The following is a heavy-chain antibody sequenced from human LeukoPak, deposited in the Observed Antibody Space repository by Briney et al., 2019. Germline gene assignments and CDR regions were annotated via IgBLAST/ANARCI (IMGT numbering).Heavy chain of an antibody. V-gene: IGHV4-34*01. J-gene: IGHJ4*02. D-gene: IGHD6-6*01. Sequence: PSETLSLNCAVYGGSFSGYSWTWIRQPPGKGLEWIGEFNHSGSTNYNPSLKSRVTISVDTSKKQFSLNLSSVTAADTAVYYCATTPREYSSTWYYFDYWGQGILVTVSS. CDR2: FNHSGST. CDR1: GGSFSGYS. CDR3: ATTPREYSSTWYYFDY.